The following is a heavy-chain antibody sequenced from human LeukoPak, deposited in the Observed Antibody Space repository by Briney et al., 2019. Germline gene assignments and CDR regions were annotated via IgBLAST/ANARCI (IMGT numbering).Heavy chain of an antibody. D-gene: IGHD3-10*01. CDR2: INHSGST. CDR1: GGSFSGYY. Sequence: SETLSLTCAVYGGSFSGYYWSWIRQPPGKGLEWIGEINHSGSTNYNPSLKSRVTMSVDTAKNQFSLKLSSVTAADTAVYYCARGRPPDYCGSGSYYNRWGQGTLVTVSS. V-gene: IGHV4-34*01. CDR3: ARGRPPDYCGSGSYYNR. J-gene: IGHJ5*02.